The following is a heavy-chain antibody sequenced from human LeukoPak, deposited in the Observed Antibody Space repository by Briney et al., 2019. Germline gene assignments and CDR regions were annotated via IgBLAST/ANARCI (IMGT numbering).Heavy chain of an antibody. Sequence: ASVKVSCKASGYTFTSYYMHWVRQAPGQGLEWMGIINPSGGSTSYAQKFQGRVTITADESTSTAYMELSSLRSEDTAVYYCARDRSGYDYFGYWGQGTLVTVSS. V-gene: IGHV1-46*01. CDR3: ARDRSGYDYFGY. CDR2: INPSGGST. CDR1: GYTFTSYY. D-gene: IGHD5-12*01. J-gene: IGHJ4*02.